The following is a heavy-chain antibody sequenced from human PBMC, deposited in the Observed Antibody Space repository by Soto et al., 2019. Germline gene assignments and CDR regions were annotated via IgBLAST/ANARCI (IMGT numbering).Heavy chain of an antibody. Sequence: QITLKESGPTLVKPTQTLTLTCTFSGFSLTASAVGVGWIRQPPGKALDWLALIYWNDDKRYSPSLKSMLTIAKDTSKNQVVLTMTDMDPVDTATYYCAHGNGYNHFDYWGQGKPVTVSA. J-gene: IGHJ4*02. CDR2: IYWNDDK. CDR3: AHGNGYNHFDY. V-gene: IGHV2-5*01. D-gene: IGHD5-12*01. CDR1: GFSLTASAVG.